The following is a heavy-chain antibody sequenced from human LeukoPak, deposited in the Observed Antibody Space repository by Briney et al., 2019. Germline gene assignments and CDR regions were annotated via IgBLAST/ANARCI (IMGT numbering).Heavy chain of an antibody. CDR3: AKDRGLLWFGDY. D-gene: IGHD3-10*01. V-gene: IGHV3-9*01. CDR2: ISWNSGSI. J-gene: IGHJ4*02. Sequence: GGSLRLSCAASGFSFDDYVMHWVRQAPGKGLEWVSGISWNSGSIGYADSVKGRFTTSRDNAKNSLYLQMNSLRAEDTAVYYCAKDRGLLWFGDYWGQGTLVTVSS. CDR1: GFSFDDYV.